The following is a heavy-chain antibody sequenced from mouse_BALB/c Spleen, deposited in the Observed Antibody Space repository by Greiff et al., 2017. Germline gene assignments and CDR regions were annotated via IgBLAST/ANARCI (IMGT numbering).Heavy chain of an antibody. V-gene: IGHV1S56*01. J-gene: IGHJ1*01. Sequence: VQGVESGPELVKPGASVKMSCKASGYTFTSYYIHWVKQRPGQGLEWIGWIYPGDGSTKYNEKFKGKTTLTADKSSSTAYMLLSSLTSEDSAIYFCARRTTATYWYFDVWGAGTTVTVSS. CDR1: GYTFTSYY. D-gene: IGHD1-2*01. CDR2: IYPGDGST. CDR3: ARRTTATYWYFDV.